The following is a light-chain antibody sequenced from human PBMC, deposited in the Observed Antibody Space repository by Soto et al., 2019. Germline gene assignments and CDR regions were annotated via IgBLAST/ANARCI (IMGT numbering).Light chain of an antibody. CDR2: VVS. V-gene: IGLV2-14*01. Sequence: QSVLTQPASVSGSPGQSITISCTGTSSDVGGYNYVSWYQQHPGKAPKLMIYVVSSRPSGISNRFSGSKSGNTASLTISGLQAEDEASYYCGSYTTDNTLVFGGGTKVTVL. J-gene: IGLJ3*02. CDR1: SSDVGGYNY. CDR3: GSYTTDNTLV.